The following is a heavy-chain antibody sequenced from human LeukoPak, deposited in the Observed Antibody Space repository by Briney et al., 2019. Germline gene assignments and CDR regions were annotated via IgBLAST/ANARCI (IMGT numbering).Heavy chain of an antibody. V-gene: IGHV3-20*04. J-gene: IGHJ4*02. Sequence: GGSLRLSCAASGFTFDDYGMSWVRQAPGKGLEWVSGINWNGGSTGYADSVKGRFTISRDNAKNSLYLQMNSLRAEDTALYYCARDGGGIAAAGTGYFDYWGQGTLVTVSS. D-gene: IGHD6-13*01. CDR3: ARDGGGIAAAGTGYFDY. CDR2: INWNGGST. CDR1: GFTFDDYG.